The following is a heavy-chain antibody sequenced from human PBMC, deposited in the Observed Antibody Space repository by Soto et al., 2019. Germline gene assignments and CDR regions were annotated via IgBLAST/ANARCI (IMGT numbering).Heavy chain of an antibody. CDR1: GFTFSDSY. Sequence: QVLLVESGGGLVKPGGSLRRSCAASGFTFSDSYMSWIRQAPGKGLEWVSYISSSSTSSNYADSMKGRFTISRDNAKNSLYLQMNSLRAEDTAVYYCARDNGGTFDYWAQGTLVTVSS. CDR2: ISSSSTSS. CDR3: ARDNGGTFDY. J-gene: IGHJ4*02. V-gene: IGHV3-11*05. D-gene: IGHD2-8*01.